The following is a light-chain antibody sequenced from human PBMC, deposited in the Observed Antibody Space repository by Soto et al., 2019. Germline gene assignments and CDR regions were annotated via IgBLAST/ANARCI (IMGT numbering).Light chain of an antibody. CDR2: GAS. Sequence: EILLTQSPGTLSLSPGERATLSCRASQSVSSTYLAWYQQKPGRAPRLLIYGASSRATGIPSRFSGSGSGTDFTLTITRLEPADFAVYYCQQYDSPLGWSFGQGTKVEIK. V-gene: IGKV3-20*01. CDR1: QSVSSTY. J-gene: IGKJ1*01. CDR3: QQYDSPLGWS.